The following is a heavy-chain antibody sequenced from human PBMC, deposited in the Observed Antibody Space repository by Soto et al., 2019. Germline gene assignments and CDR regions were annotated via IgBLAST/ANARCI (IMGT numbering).Heavy chain of an antibody. J-gene: IGHJ4*02. Sequence: SETLSLTCAVSGGSISSGGYSWSWIRQPPGKGLEWIGYIYHSGSTYYNPSLKSRVTISVDRSKNQFSLKLSSVTAADTAVYYCARDPRVCSGGSCYSYFDYWGQGTLVTVSS. D-gene: IGHD2-15*01. V-gene: IGHV4-30-2*01. CDR2: IYHSGST. CDR3: ARDPRVCSGGSCYSYFDY. CDR1: GGSISSGGYS.